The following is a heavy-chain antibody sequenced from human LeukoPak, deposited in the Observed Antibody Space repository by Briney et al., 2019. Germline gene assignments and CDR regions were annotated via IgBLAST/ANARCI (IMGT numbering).Heavy chain of an antibody. CDR3: ARGRGVLLWFGELSGNDD. CDR1: GGSISSISYY. D-gene: IGHD3-10*01. J-gene: IGHJ4*02. Sequence: PSETLCLTCTVSGGSISSISYYWGWIRQPPGKGLEWIGSMYHNGSTYYNPSLKSRVTISLDTTKNQFSLKLSSVTAADTAVYYCARGRGVLLWFGELSGNDDWGQGTLVTVSS. V-gene: IGHV4-39*01. CDR2: MYHNGST.